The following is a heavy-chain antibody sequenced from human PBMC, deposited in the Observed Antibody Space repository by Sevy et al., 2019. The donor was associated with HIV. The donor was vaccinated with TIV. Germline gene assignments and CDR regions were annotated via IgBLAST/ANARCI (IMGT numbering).Heavy chain of an antibody. CDR1: GGSISSYY. D-gene: IGHD1-26*01. Sequence: SETLSLTCTVSGGSISSYYWNWIRQPAGKGLEGIGRIYTSGSTNYNPSLKSRVTMSVDTSKNQFSLKLSSVTAADTAVYYCARGGPPTSSGSYFDSWGQGTLVTVSS. CDR2: IYTSGST. V-gene: IGHV4-4*07. J-gene: IGHJ4*02. CDR3: ARGGPPTSSGSYFDS.